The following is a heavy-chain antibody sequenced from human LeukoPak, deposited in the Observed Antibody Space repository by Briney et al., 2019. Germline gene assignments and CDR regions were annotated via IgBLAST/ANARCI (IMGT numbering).Heavy chain of an antibody. CDR1: GGSISSSSYY. V-gene: IGHV4-39*01. CDR2: IYYSGST. CDR3: ARLLYSSSWYWDYFDY. Sequence: SETLSLTCTVSGGSISSSSYYWGWIRQPPGKGLEWIGSIYYSGSTYYNPSLKSRVTISVDTSKNQFSLKLSSVTAADTAVYYCARLLYSSSWYWDYFDYWGQGTLVTVSS. D-gene: IGHD6-13*01. J-gene: IGHJ4*02.